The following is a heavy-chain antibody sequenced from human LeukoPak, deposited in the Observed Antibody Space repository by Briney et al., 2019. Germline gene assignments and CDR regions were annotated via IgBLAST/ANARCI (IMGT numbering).Heavy chain of an antibody. Sequence: GGSLRLSCAASGFTLSSYAMSWVRQAPGKGLEWVSAISDTGNTYHADSVKGRFTISRDSSKNTLFLQMNRLRPEDAAVYYCAKAGDSSSSPLFLDWGQGTLVTVSS. CDR1: GFTLSSYA. CDR3: AKAGDSSSSPLFLD. D-gene: IGHD6-6*01. V-gene: IGHV3-23*01. CDR2: ISDTGNT. J-gene: IGHJ4*02.